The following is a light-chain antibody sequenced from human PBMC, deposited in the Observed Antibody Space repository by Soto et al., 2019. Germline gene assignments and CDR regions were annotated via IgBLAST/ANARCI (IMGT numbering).Light chain of an antibody. Sequence: DIVMTQSPDSLAVSLGERATINCRSSQSVLYSFNNKNYLGWYQQKPGQAPKLLIYWASTRASRVPERFSGCGSGTDVAITISSLQAKDVAAYYCQQYYRDPPWTFGEGSSVELK. CDR1: QSVLYSFNNKNY. J-gene: IGKJ1*01. CDR3: QQYYRDPPWT. V-gene: IGKV4-1*01. CDR2: WAS.